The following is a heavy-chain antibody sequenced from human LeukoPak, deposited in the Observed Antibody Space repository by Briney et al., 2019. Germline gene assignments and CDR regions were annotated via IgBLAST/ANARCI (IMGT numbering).Heavy chain of an antibody. J-gene: IGHJ5*02. Sequence: SSETLSLTCTVSGYSISSGYYWGWIRQPPGKGLEWIGSIYHSGSTYYNPSFKSRVTISVDTSKNQFSLKLSSVTAADTAVYYCARDRELFASWFDPWGQGTLVTVSS. CDR2: IYHSGST. CDR3: ARDRELFASWFDP. V-gene: IGHV4-38-2*02. D-gene: IGHD1-26*01. CDR1: GYSISSGYY.